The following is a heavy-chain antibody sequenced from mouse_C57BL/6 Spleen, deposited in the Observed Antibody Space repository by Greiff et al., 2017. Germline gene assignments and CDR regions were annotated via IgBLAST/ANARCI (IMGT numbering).Heavy chain of an antibody. CDR1: GFNIKDDY. J-gene: IGHJ4*01. CDR3: TEQLRLRRYYAMDY. D-gene: IGHD3-2*02. V-gene: IGHV14-4*01. CDR2: IDPENGDT. Sequence: VQLQQSGAELVRPGASVKLSCTASGFNIKDDYMHWVKQRPEQGLEWIGWIDPENGDTEYASKFQGKATITADTSSNTAYLQLSSLTSEDTAVYYCTEQLRLRRYYAMDYWGQGTSVTVSS.